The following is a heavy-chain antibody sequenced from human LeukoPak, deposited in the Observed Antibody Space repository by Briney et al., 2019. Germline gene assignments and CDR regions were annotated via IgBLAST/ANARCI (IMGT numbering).Heavy chain of an antibody. Sequence: GRSLRLSCAASGFTFSSYGMHWVRQAPGKGLERVAFIWYDGSNKYYADSVKGRFTISRDNSKNTLYLQMNSLRAEDTAVYYCARVVNPYYYYGMDVWGQGTTVTVSS. D-gene: IGHD3-22*01. CDR2: IWYDGSNK. CDR3: ARVVNPYYYYGMDV. CDR1: GFTFSSYG. V-gene: IGHV3-33*01. J-gene: IGHJ6*02.